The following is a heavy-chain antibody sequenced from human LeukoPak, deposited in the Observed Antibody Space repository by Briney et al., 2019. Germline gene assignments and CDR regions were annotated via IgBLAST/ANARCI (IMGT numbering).Heavy chain of an antibody. D-gene: IGHD2-15*01. CDR3: ARGVIVVVVAATRYNWFDP. CDR2: INHSGST. J-gene: IGHJ5*02. Sequence: PSETLSLTCTVSGGSISSYYWSWIRQPPGKGLEWIGEINHSGSTNYNPSLKSRVTISVDTSKNQFSLKLSSVTAADTAVYYCARGVIVVVVAATRYNWFDPWGQGTLVTVSS. CDR1: GGSISSYY. V-gene: IGHV4-34*01.